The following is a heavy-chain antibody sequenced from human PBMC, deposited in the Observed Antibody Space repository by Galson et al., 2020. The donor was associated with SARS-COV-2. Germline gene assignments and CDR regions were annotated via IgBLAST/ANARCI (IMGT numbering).Heavy chain of an antibody. CDR3: ARIPGDMITIFKRSEDGFDI. CDR1: GGTFSSYA. D-gene: IGHD3-3*01. J-gene: IGHJ3*02. CDR2: IIPIFGTA. Sequence: SVKVSCKASGGTFSSYAISWVRQAPGQGLEWMGGIIPIFGTANYAQKFQGRVTITADKSTSTAYMELSSLKAEDTAVYYCARIPGDMITIFKRSEDGFDIWGQGTMVIVSA. V-gene: IGHV1-69*06.